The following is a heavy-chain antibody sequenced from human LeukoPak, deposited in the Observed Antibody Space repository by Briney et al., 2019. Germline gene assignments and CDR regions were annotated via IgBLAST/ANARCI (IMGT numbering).Heavy chain of an antibody. CDR3: ARGFFAGTPGRGYSGYDLAYFDY. J-gene: IGHJ4*02. V-gene: IGHV3-66*01. CDR2: IYSGGST. Sequence: GGSLRLSCAASGFTVSSNYMSWVRQAPGKGLEWVSVIYSGGSTYYADSVKGRFTISRDNSKNTLYLQMNSLRAEDTAVYYCARGFFAGTPGRGYSGYDLAYFDYWGQGTLVTVSS. CDR1: GFTVSSNY. D-gene: IGHD5-12*01.